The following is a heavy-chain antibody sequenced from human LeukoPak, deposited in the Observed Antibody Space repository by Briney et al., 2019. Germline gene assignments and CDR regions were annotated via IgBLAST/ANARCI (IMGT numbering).Heavy chain of an antibody. J-gene: IGHJ3*02. CDR3: ARAPGHTDDAFDI. V-gene: IGHV3-30-3*01. Sequence: GGSLRLSCAASGFTFSIYALHWVRQAPGKGLEWVALISYDGTNKYYADSVKGRFTISRDNSKNTLYLQMNSLRAEDTAVYYCARAPGHTDDAFDIWGQGTMDTVSA. CDR1: GFTFSIYA. CDR2: ISYDGTNK. D-gene: IGHD2-8*02.